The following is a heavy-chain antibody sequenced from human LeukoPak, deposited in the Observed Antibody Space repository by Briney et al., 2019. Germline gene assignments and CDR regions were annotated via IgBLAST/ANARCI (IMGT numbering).Heavy chain of an antibody. D-gene: IGHD4-11*01. Sequence: GSLRLSCAASGFTFSDYYWSWIRQPPGKGLEWIGEINHSGSTNYNPSLKSRVTISVDTSKNQFSLKLSSVTAADTAVYYCARGLTVTTAYRSGYYFDYWGQGTLVTVSS. CDR2: INHSGST. V-gene: IGHV4-34*01. CDR1: GFTFSDYY. J-gene: IGHJ4*02. CDR3: ARGLTVTTAYRSGYYFDY.